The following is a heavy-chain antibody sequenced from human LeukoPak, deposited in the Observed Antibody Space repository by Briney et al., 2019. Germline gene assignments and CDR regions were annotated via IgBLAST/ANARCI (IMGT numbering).Heavy chain of an antibody. Sequence: PGGSLRLSCAASGFTVSSNYMSWVRQAPGKGLERVSSISSSSSYIYYADSVKGRFTISRDNAKNSLYLQMNRLRAEDTAVYYCAKERQDFYSLDYWGQGTLVTVSS. CDR3: AKERQDFYSLDY. CDR1: GFTVSSNY. J-gene: IGHJ4*02. D-gene: IGHD4-11*01. CDR2: ISSSSSYI. V-gene: IGHV3-21*01.